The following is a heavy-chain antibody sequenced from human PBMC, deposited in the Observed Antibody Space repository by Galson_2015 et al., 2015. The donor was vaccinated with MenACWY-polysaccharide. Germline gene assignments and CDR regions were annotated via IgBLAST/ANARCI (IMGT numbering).Heavy chain of an antibody. CDR2: IKQDGSEK. J-gene: IGHJ4*02. D-gene: IGHD6-13*01. Sequence: SLRLSCAASGFTFSNLWMSWVRQAPGKELEWVASIKQDGSEKYLVDSVKGRFTISRDNSKNTLYLQMNSLRAEDTAVYYCAKDLWRYSSSLTGYWGQGTLVTVSS. V-gene: IGHV3-7*03. CDR3: AKDLWRYSSSLTGY. CDR1: GFTFSNLW.